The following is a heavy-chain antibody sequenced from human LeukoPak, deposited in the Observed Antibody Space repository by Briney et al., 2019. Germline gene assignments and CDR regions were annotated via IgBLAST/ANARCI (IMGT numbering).Heavy chain of an antibody. J-gene: IGHJ4*02. CDR2: ISGSGGIT. CDR1: GFTFSSYA. Sequence: GGSLRLSCAASGFTFSSYAMSWVRQAPGKGLESVSGISGSGGITYYADSVKGRFTISRDNSKNTLYLQMNSLRAEDTAVYYCAKDLDWRQWLAFDYWGQGTLVTVSS. CDR3: AKDLDWRQWLAFDY. D-gene: IGHD6-19*01. V-gene: IGHV3-23*01.